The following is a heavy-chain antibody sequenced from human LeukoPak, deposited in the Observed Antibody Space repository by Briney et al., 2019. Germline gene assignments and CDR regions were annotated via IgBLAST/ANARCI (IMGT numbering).Heavy chain of an antibody. D-gene: IGHD3-10*01. CDR1: GFTFSSYA. CDR3: ARDGRRYYGSGSYCDY. J-gene: IGHJ4*02. CDR2: ISGSGGST. Sequence: SGGSLRLSCAASGFTFSSYAMRWVRQAPGKGLEWVSAISGSGGSTYYADSVKGRFTISRDNSKNTLYLQMGSLRAEDMAVYYCARDGRRYYGSGSYCDYWGQGTLVTVSS. V-gene: IGHV3-23*01.